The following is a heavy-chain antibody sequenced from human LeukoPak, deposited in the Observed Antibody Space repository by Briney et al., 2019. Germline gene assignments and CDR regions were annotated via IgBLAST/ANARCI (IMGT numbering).Heavy chain of an antibody. D-gene: IGHD6-13*01. CDR1: GFTFSSYG. Sequence: GGSLRVSCAASGFTFSSYGMHWVRQAPGKGLEWVAVISYDGSNKYYADSVKGRFTISRDNSKNTLYLQMNSLRAEDTAVYYCAKGDHSPDDYWGQGTLVTVSS. J-gene: IGHJ4*02. CDR2: ISYDGSNK. CDR3: AKGDHSPDDY. V-gene: IGHV3-30*18.